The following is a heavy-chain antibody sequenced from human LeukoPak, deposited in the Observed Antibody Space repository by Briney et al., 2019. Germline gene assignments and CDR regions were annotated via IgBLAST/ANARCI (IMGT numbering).Heavy chain of an antibody. CDR3: ARAGFGIDY. CDR2: IYYSGSA. V-gene: IGHV4-30-4*08. Sequence: SETLSLTCTVSGGSFSSGDYYWSWIRQPPGKGLEWIGYIYYSGSAYYNPSLKSRVSISVDTSKNQFSLKLSPVTAADTAVYFCARAGFGIDYWGQGTLVTVSS. J-gene: IGHJ4*02. CDR1: GGSFSSGDYY. D-gene: IGHD3-10*01.